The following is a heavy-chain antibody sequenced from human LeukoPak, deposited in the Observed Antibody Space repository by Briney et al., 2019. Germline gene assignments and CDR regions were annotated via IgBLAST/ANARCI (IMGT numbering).Heavy chain of an antibody. J-gene: IGHJ6*02. CDR1: GGSISSSSHY. V-gene: IGHV4-39*07. D-gene: IGHD3-10*01. CDR3: ASRTYYYVSGSYYARLAGMDV. Sequence: SETLSLTCTVSGGSISSSSHYWGWFRQPPGKGLEWVGTIYYSGSTYYNPSLKSRVTISIDTSKNQFSLKLSSVTAADTAVYYCASRTYYYVSGSYYARLAGMDVWGQGTTVTVSS. CDR2: IYYSGST.